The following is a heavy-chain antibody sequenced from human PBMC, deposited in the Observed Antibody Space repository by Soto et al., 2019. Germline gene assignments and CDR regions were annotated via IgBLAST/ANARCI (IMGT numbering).Heavy chain of an antibody. J-gene: IGHJ4*02. CDR2: IYYSGST. CDR3: AIMRLPRSTVTKYYFDY. Sequence: PSETLSLTCTVSGGSISSYYWSWIRQPPGKGLEWIGYIYYSGSTNYNPSLKSRVTISVDTSKNQFSLKLSSVTAADTAVYYCAIMRLPRSTVTKYYFDYWGQGTLVTVSS. CDR1: GGSISSYY. D-gene: IGHD4-17*01. V-gene: IGHV4-59*08.